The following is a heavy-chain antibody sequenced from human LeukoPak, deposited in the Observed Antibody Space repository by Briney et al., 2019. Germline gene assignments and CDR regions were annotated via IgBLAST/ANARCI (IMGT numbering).Heavy chain of an antibody. J-gene: IGHJ5*02. CDR3: ARRIVVVPAASGRGFDP. Sequence: SETLSLACAVYGGSFSGYYWSWIRQPPGKGLEWIGEINHSGSTNYNPSLKSRVTISVDTSKNQFSLKLSSVTAADTAVYYCARRIVVVPAASGRGFDPWGQGTLVTVSS. CDR1: GGSFSGYY. D-gene: IGHD2-2*01. CDR2: INHSGST. V-gene: IGHV4-34*01.